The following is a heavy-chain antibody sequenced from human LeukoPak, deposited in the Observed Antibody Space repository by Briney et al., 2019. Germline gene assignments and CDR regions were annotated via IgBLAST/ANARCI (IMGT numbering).Heavy chain of an antibody. V-gene: IGHV1-69*13. D-gene: IGHD3-22*01. Sequence: SVKVSCKASGGTFSSYAISWVRQAPGQGLEWMRGIIPIFGTANYAQKFQGRVTITADESTSTAYMELSSLRSEDTAVYYCARAGELYYYDSSGYYYPSGWFDPWGQGTLVTVSS. CDR2: IIPIFGTA. CDR3: ARAGELYYYDSSGYYYPSGWFDP. J-gene: IGHJ5*02. CDR1: GGTFSSYA.